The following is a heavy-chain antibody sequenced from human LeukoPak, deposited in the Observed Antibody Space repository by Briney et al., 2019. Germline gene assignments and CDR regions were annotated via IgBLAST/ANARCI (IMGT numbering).Heavy chain of an antibody. CDR3: AKAAYGDYTPFDY. J-gene: IGHJ4*02. D-gene: IGHD4-17*01. V-gene: IGHV3-33*06. Sequence: PGGSLRLTCAASGFTFSNYGMHWVRQAPGKGLEWVAVIWYDGSKTYHADSVKGRFTISRDNSKKTLYLQMNSLRAEDTAVYYCAKAAYGDYTPFDYWGQGTLVTVSS. CDR1: GFTFSNYG. CDR2: IWYDGSKT.